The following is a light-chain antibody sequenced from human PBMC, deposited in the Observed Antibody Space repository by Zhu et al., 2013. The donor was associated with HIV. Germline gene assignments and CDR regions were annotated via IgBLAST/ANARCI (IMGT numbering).Light chain of an antibody. Sequence: DIQMTQSPSTLSALVGDRVIITCRASQNIVTWLAWYQQKPGKAPKLLIYDASLLESGVPSRFSGSGSGTEFTLTISSLQPDDFATYYCLQDYNYPPTFGQGTEGGGQT. CDR2: DAS. V-gene: IGKV1-5*01. CDR1: QNIVTW. CDR3: LQDYNYPPT. J-gene: IGKJ1*01.